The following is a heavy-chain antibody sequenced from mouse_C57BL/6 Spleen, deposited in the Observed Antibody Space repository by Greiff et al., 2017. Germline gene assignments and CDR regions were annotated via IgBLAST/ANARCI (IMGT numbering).Heavy chain of an antibody. J-gene: IGHJ4*01. CDR2: IYPGSGNT. Sequence: LMESGPELVKPGASVKISCKASGYTFTDYYINWVKQRPGQGLEWIGWIYPGSGNTKYNEKLKGKDTLTVDTSSSTAYMQLSSLTSEDSAVYFCARSHYYGSRGAMDYWGQGTSVTVSS. CDR1: GYTFTDYY. V-gene: IGHV1-84*01. D-gene: IGHD1-1*01. CDR3: ARSHYYGSRGAMDY.